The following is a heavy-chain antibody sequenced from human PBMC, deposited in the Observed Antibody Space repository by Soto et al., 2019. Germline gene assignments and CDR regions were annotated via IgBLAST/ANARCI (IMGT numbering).Heavy chain of an antibody. J-gene: IGHJ5*02. D-gene: IGHD3-3*01. CDR1: GYTFTGYF. V-gene: IGHV1-2*02. Sequence: ASVKVSCKASGYTFTGYFIHWVRQAPGQGLEWMGWINPNSGATKYAQKFQGRVTMTRDTSISTAYMELTLLRSDDTAIYYCARGGGTILAPLPWGEGTLVTVYS. CDR3: ARGGGTILAPLP. CDR2: INPNSGAT.